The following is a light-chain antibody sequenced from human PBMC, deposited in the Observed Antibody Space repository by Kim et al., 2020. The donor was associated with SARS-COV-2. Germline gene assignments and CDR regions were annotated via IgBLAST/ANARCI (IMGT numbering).Light chain of an antibody. Sequence: GQKVTISCSGSSANIGNNYVSWYQQLPGTAPKLLIYDNNKRPSGIPDRFSASKSGTSATLGITGLQTGDEADYYCATWDSSLSVGVFGGGTKLTVL. CDR2: DNN. V-gene: IGLV1-51*01. J-gene: IGLJ2*01. CDR1: SANIGNNY. CDR3: ATWDSSLSVGV.